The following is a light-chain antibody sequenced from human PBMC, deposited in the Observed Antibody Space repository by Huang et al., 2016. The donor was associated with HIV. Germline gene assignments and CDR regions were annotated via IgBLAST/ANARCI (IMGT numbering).Light chain of an antibody. J-gene: IGKJ1*01. V-gene: IGKV4-1*01. Sequence: DIVMTPSPDSLAVSLGERATINCRSSQSLLYSSNNKNYLVWYQQKPGQPPKLLLYWASTRESGVPDRFSGSGSGTDFTLTISSLQAEDVAVYYCQQHYNSWTFGQGTKVEIK. CDR3: QQHYNSWT. CDR2: WAS. CDR1: QSLLYSSNNKNY.